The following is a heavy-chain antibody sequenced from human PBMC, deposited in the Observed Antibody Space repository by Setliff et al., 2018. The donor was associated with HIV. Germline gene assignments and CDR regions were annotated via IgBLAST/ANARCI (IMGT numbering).Heavy chain of an antibody. V-gene: IGHV4-59*01. CDR2: VSYSGTT. CDR1: GGSISSYY. Sequence: PSETLSLTCTVSGGSISSYYWSWIRQPAGKGLEWIGYVSYSGTTQYNPSLKSRVTISLDTSKNHFSLKLTSVTAADTAVYYCATKENQLLSSPGLFDMWGQGTMVTVSS. CDR3: ATKENQLLSSPGLFDM. J-gene: IGHJ3*02. D-gene: IGHD2-2*01.